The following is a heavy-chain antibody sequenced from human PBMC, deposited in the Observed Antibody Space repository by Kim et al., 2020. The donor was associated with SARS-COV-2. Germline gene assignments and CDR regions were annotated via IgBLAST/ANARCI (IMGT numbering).Heavy chain of an antibody. CDR3: AKGGRWAEKNTYYYDSSGYYGVDY. CDR1: GFTFSSYA. D-gene: IGHD3-22*01. V-gene: IGHV3-23*01. CDR2: ISGSGGST. Sequence: GGSLRLSCAASGFTFSSYAMSWVRQAPGKGLEWVSAISGSGGSTYYADSVKGRFTISRDNSKNTLYLQMNSLRAEDTAVYYCAKGGRWAEKNTYYYDSSGYYGVDYWGQGTLVTVSS. J-gene: IGHJ4*02.